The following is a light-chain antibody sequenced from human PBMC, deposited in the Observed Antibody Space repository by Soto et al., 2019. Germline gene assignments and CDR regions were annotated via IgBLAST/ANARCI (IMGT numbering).Light chain of an antibody. Sequence: ETVMTQSPATLSMSPGERVTLSCRASQSVSTNVAWYQQKPGQAPRLLIYGASTRATGIPPRFSGSGYATEFTLTISSLQTEAFAVYYRQKYNYRPPYTFGQGTKLEMK. V-gene: IGKV3-15*01. J-gene: IGKJ2*01. CDR3: QKYNYRPPYT. CDR2: GAS. CDR1: QSVSTN.